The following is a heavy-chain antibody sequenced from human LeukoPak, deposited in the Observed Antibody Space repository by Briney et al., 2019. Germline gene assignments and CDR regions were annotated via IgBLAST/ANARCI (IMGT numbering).Heavy chain of an antibody. CDR2: IYSGGGT. CDR3: ARATTLGYYYGLDV. D-gene: IGHD3-16*01. Sequence: GGSLRLSCAGSGLTVSSDYMSWVRQAPGKGPEWVSAIYSGGGTYYADSVKGRFTISRDNPRTTVNLQMNSLSAEDTAVYYCARATTLGYYYGLDVWGQGTTVTVSS. V-gene: IGHV3-66*01. CDR1: GLTVSSDY. J-gene: IGHJ6*02.